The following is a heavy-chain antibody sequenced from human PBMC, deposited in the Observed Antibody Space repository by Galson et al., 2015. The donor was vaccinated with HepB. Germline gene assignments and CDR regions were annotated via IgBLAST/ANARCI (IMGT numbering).Heavy chain of an antibody. D-gene: IGHD2-15*01. CDR3: ARDRRGRIALATPQDPNMDV. J-gene: IGHJ6*02. V-gene: IGHV1-2*02. Sequence: SVRVSCKASGYIFSGYYIHWVRQAPGQGLEWMGWINPNSGGTNFARKFQGRVTMTRDTSISTAYMELSRLTSDDTAVYYDARDRRGRIALATPQDPNMDVWGQGTTVTVSS. CDR1: GYIFSGYY. CDR2: INPNSGGT.